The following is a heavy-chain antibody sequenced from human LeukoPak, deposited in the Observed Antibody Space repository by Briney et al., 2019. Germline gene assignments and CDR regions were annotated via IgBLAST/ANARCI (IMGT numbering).Heavy chain of an antibody. V-gene: IGHV3-11*04. CDR3: ARGVDIVVVTAISAGFDY. Sequence: GGSLRLSCAASGFTFSDYYMSWIRQAPGKGLEWVSYISSSGSTIYYADSVKGRFTISRDNAKNSLYLQMNSLRAEDTAVYYCARGVDIVVVTAISAGFDYWGQGTLVTVSS. D-gene: IGHD2-21*02. CDR2: ISSSGSTI. CDR1: GFTFSDYY. J-gene: IGHJ4*02.